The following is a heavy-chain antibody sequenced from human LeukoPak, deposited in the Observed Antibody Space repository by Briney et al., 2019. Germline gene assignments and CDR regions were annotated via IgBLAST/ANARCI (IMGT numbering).Heavy chain of an antibody. D-gene: IGHD4-17*01. J-gene: IGHJ4*02. Sequence: ASVKVSCKASGYTFSNYAMNWVRQAPGQGLEWMGWISTKTGNPTYAQGFTGRFVFSLDTSVSTAYLRISSLEADDTAVYYCARGAPDGDYVPRRRLDYWGQGTLVTVSS. CDR3: ARGAPDGDYVPRRRLDY. V-gene: IGHV7-4-1*02. CDR1: GYTFSNYA. CDR2: ISTKTGNP.